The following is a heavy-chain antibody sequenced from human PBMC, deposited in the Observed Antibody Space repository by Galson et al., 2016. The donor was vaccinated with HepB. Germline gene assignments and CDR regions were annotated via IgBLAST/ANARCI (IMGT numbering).Heavy chain of an antibody. CDR2: ISGSGSST. CDR1: GFTFSNFG. Sequence: SLRLSCAASGFTFSNFGMSWVRQAPGKGLEWVSLISGSGSSTSYADSVEGRFTISRDNSKNTLYLQMSSLGPDDTAVYYCARDGVRWSPVEYFHRWGQGTLVSVSS. V-gene: IGHV3-23*01. J-gene: IGHJ1*01. D-gene: IGHD3-3*01. CDR3: ARDGVRWSPVEYFHR.